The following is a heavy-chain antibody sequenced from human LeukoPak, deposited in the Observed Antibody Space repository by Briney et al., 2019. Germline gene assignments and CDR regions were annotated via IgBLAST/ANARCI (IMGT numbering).Heavy chain of an antibody. D-gene: IGHD4-17*01. CDR3: ARDGYGDYLFDY. Sequence: GGSLRLSCAASRFTFSSYSLNWVRQAPGKGLEWVSYISTSSSTIYYADSVKGRFTISRDNAKNSLYLQMDSLRDEDTAVYYCARDGYGDYLFDYWGQGTLVTVSS. V-gene: IGHV3-48*02. J-gene: IGHJ4*02. CDR2: ISTSSSTI. CDR1: RFTFSSYS.